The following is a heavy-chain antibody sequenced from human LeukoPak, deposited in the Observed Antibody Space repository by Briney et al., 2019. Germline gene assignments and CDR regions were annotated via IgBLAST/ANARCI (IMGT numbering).Heavy chain of an antibody. J-gene: IGHJ5*02. V-gene: IGHV4-39*01. D-gene: IGHD6-19*01. CDR2: VHYSGST. Sequence: PSETLSLTCTVSGGSIRSTSYYWGWIRQPPGKGLEWLGSVHYSGSTYDNPSLKSRVTISVDTSKNQFSLKLISVTAADTAVYYCPRRSTVAGRGRFDPWGQGTLVTVSS. CDR3: PRRSTVAGRGRFDP. CDR1: GGSIRSTSYY.